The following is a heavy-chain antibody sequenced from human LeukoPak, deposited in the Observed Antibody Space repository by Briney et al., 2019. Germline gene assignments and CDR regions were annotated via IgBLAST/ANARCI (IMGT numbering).Heavy chain of an antibody. CDR1: GFTFSSYW. Sequence: GGSLRLSCAASGFTFSSYWMSWVRQAPGKGLEWVANIKQDGSEKYYVDSVKGRFTISRDNAKNSLYLQMNSLRAEDTAVYYCARDPEMKAAAGTSEGMDVWGQGTTVTVSS. V-gene: IGHV3-7*01. CDR3: ARDPEMKAAAGTSEGMDV. D-gene: IGHD6-13*01. J-gene: IGHJ6*02. CDR2: IKQDGSEK.